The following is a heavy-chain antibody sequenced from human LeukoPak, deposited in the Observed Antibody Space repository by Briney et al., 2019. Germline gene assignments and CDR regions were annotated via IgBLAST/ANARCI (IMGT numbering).Heavy chain of an antibody. J-gene: IGHJ3*02. D-gene: IGHD2/OR15-2a*01. Sequence: GGSLRLSCAASGFTFSSYSMNWVRQAPGKGLEWVSSISSSSSYIYCADSVKGRFTISRDNAKNSLYLQMNSLRAEDTAVYYCARDNRRVGSPDAFDIWGQGTMVTVSS. V-gene: IGHV3-21*01. CDR1: GFTFSSYS. CDR2: ISSSSSYI. CDR3: ARDNRRVGSPDAFDI.